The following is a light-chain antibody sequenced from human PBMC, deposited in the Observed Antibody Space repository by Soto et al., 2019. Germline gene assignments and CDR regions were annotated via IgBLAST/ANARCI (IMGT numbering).Light chain of an antibody. CDR2: DAS. CDR1: QNVVFY. J-gene: IGKJ5*01. V-gene: IGKV3-11*01. CDR3: QHRTDWPIT. Sequence: VLTQSPATLSLSPGERATLSGRAKQNVVFYLAWYQQKPGQAPRLLIYDASNRATGIPARFSGSGSGTDFTLTVSSLEPEDFAVYYCQHRTDWPITFGQGTRLEIK.